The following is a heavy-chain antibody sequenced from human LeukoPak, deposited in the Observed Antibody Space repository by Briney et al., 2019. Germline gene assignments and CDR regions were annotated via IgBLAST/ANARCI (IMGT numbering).Heavy chain of an antibody. J-gene: IGHJ4*02. Sequence: GGSLRLSGAASGFTVSSNYRSWVRQAPGKGLEWVSHISGSSSATYYTDSVKGRFTMSRDKARNSLYLQMNSLRDEDTAVYYCARDRDYSFDYWGQGTLVTVSS. CDR2: ISGSSSAT. CDR1: GFTVSSNY. V-gene: IGHV3-48*02. CDR3: ARDRDYSFDY. D-gene: IGHD4-11*01.